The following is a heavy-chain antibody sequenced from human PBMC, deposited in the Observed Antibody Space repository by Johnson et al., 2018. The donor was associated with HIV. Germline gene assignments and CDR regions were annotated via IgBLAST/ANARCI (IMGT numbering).Heavy chain of an antibody. Sequence: VQLVESGGGLVKPGGSLRLSCAASGFTFSNYAMSWVRQAPGKGLEWVSSISGSGGSKYYADSVKGRFTISRDNSKNTLYIQMNSLRAEDTAVYYCALVLGALPGAFDIWGQGTMVTVSS. CDR3: ALVLGALPGAFDI. V-gene: IGHV3-23*04. CDR1: GFTFSNYA. D-gene: IGHD3-16*01. J-gene: IGHJ3*02. CDR2: ISGSGGSK.